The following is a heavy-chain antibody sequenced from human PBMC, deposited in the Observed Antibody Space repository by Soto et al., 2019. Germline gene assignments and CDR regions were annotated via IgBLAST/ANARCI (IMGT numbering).Heavy chain of an antibody. CDR2: INPSDGTT. D-gene: IGHD4-4*01. CDR1: GYTFTSYY. J-gene: IGHJ4*02. CDR3: ARGGEDYNFGAVY. V-gene: IGHV1-46*01. Sequence: ASVKVSCKASGYTFTSYYLHWVRQAPGQRLEWKGIINPSDGTTSHAQKFQGRVTITADESTNSVYMELRSLRSDDLAVYYCARGGEDYNFGAVYWGQGTPVTVSS.